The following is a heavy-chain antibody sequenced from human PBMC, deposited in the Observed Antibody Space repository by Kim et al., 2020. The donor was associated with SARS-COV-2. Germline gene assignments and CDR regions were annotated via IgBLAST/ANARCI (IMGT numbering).Heavy chain of an antibody. CDR1: GFTFSSYS. D-gene: IGHD6-13*01. Sequence: GGSLRLSCAASGFTFSSYSMNWVHQAPGKGLEWVSSISSSSSYIYYADSVKGRFTISRDNAKNSLYLQMNSLRAEDTAVYYCARDGDSSSRYYYYGMDVWGQGTTVTVSS. CDR3: ARDGDSSSRYYYYGMDV. J-gene: IGHJ6*02. V-gene: IGHV3-21*01. CDR2: ISSSSSYI.